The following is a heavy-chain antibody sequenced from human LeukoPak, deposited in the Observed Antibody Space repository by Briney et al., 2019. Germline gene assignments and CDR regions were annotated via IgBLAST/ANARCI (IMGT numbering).Heavy chain of an antibody. V-gene: IGHV1-69*05. CDR1: GGTFSSYA. CDR2: IIPIFGTA. CDR3: AREAGWNDDYFDY. J-gene: IGHJ4*02. Sequence: SVKVSCKASGGTFSSYAISWVRQAPGQGLEWMGGIIPIFGTANYAQKFQGRVTITTDESTSTAYMELSSLRSEDTAVYYCAREAGWNDDYFDYWGQGTLVTVSS. D-gene: IGHD1-1*01.